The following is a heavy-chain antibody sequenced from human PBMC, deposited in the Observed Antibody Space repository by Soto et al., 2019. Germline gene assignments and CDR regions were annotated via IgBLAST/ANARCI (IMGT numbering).Heavy chain of an antibody. J-gene: IGHJ6*02. D-gene: IGHD2-15*01. CDR2: ISSSSSYI. CDR3: AIEYCSGGSCSPRTTPGMDV. V-gene: IGHV3-21*01. CDR1: GFTFSSYS. Sequence: EVQLVESGGGLVKPGGSLRLSCAASGFTFSSYSMNWVRQAPGKGLEWVSSISSSSSYIYYADSVKGRFTISRDNAKNSLYLQMNSLRAEDTAVYYCAIEYCSGGSCSPRTTPGMDVWGQGTTVTVSS.